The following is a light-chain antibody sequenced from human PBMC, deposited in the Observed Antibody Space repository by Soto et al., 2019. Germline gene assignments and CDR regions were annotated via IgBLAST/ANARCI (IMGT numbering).Light chain of an antibody. V-gene: IGKV1-33*01. CDR2: DAS. Sequence: DIQMTQSPSSLSASVGDRVTITCRASQDISNYLNWYQQKLGKPQKLLIYDASNLETGVPSRFSGSGSGTDFTFTISSLQPEDIATYYCQQYSHLITFGQGTRLEIK. J-gene: IGKJ5*01. CDR3: QQYSHLIT. CDR1: QDISNY.